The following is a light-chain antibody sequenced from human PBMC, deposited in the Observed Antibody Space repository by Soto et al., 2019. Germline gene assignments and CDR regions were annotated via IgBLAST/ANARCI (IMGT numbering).Light chain of an antibody. V-gene: IGKV3-15*01. CDR1: QSISRN. CDR2: RAS. Sequence: EIVMTQSPATLSESPGETATLSCRASQSISRNLAWYQQKPGQAPRRLIHRASIRATGIPARFSGSGSGTEFTLTIRSLQSEDFAVYYCQQYENSPPYTFGQGTKLEI. CDR3: QQYENSPPYT. J-gene: IGKJ2*01.